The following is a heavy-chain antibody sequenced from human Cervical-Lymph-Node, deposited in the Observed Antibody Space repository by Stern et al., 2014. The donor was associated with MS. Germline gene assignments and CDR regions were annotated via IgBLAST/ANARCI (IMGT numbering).Heavy chain of an antibody. J-gene: IGHJ4*02. V-gene: IGHV2-5*02. CDR3: AHRPEWLRFFDY. D-gene: IGHD5-12*01. CDR2: IYWDDDK. Sequence: ESGPTLVKPTQTLTLTCTFSGFSLSTSGVGVGWIRQPPGKALEWLALIYWDDDKRYSPSLKSRLTITKDTSKSQVVLTMTNMDPVDTATYYCAHRPEWLRFFDYWGQGTLVTVSS. CDR1: GFSLSTSGVG.